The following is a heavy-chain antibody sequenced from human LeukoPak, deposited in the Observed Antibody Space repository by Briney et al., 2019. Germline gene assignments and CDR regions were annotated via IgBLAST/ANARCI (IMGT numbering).Heavy chain of an antibody. J-gene: IGHJ6*03. V-gene: IGHV1-2*02. CDR1: GYTFTGYY. CDR2: INPNSDGT. D-gene: IGHD6-6*01. CDR3: ARGSIAAHPNYYYYMDV. Sequence: ASVKVSCKASGYTFTGYYMHWVRQAPGQGLEWMGWINPNSDGTNYAQKFQGRVTMTRDTSISTAYMELSRLRSDDTAVYYCARGSIAAHPNYYYYMDVWGKGTTVTVSS.